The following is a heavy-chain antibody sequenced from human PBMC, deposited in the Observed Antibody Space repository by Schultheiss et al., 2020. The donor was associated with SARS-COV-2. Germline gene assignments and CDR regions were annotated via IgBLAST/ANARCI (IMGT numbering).Heavy chain of an antibody. CDR1: GGSISSSSYY. CDR2: IYYSGST. Sequence: SETLSLTCTVSGGSISSSSYYWGWIRQPPGKGLEWIGSIYYSGSTYYNPSLKSRVTISVDTSKNQFSLKLSSVTAADTAVYYCARGRAMIVVGPADAFDIWGQGTMVTVSS. CDR3: ARGRAMIVVGPADAFDI. D-gene: IGHD3-22*01. V-gene: IGHV4-39*01. J-gene: IGHJ3*02.